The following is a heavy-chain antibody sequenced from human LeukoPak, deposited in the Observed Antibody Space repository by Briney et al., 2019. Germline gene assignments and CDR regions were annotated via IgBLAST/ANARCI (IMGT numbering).Heavy chain of an antibody. J-gene: IGHJ4*02. Sequence: ASVKVSCKASGYTFTGYYMHWVRQAPGQGLEWMGWINPNSGGTKYAQKFQGRVTMTRDTSISTAYMELSRLRSDDTAVYYCARGTVTRQQLVLYYWGQGTLVTVSS. CDR2: INPNSGGT. V-gene: IGHV1-2*02. CDR3: ARGTVTRQQLVLYY. D-gene: IGHD6-13*01. CDR1: GYTFTGYY.